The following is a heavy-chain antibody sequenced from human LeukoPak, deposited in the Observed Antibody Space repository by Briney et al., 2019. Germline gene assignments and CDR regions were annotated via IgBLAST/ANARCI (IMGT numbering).Heavy chain of an antibody. CDR1: GFTLSSCA. Sequence: GGSLRLSCAASGFTLSSCAMHWVRQAPGKGLEWVGLIWYDGTNKYYADSVTGRFTISRDNSKNTLYLDMNSLRPEDTAVYYCARAHVSSADYYYYMAVWGKGTTVTVSS. J-gene: IGHJ6*03. CDR3: ARAHVSSADYYYYMAV. D-gene: IGHD3-16*02. V-gene: IGHV3-33*01. CDR2: IWYDGTNK.